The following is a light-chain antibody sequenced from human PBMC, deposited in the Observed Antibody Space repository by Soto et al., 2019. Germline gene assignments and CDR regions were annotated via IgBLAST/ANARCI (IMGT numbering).Light chain of an antibody. J-gene: IGKJ4*01. V-gene: IGKV1D-8*01. Sequence: VIWMTQSPSLVSASTGDRVTITCRMSQAVGSYLAWYKQKPGKAPELLIYAASTLQSGVPSRFSGSGSRTDFTLTISYLQAEDFATYYCQQYDTLPLTFGGGTRVEIK. CDR3: QQYDTLPLT. CDR2: AAS. CDR1: QAVGSY.